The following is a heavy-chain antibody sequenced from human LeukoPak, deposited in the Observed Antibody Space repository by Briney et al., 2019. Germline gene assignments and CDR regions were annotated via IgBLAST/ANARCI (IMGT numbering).Heavy chain of an antibody. V-gene: IGHV1-2*02. CDR3: ARGSRYYYYYMDV. Sequence: ASVKVSCTASGYTFTGYYMHWVRQAPGQGLEWMGWINPNSGGTNYAQKFQGRVTMTRDTSISTAYMELSRLGSDDTAVYYCARGSRYYYYYMDVWGKGTTVTVSS. CDR2: INPNSGGT. J-gene: IGHJ6*03. CDR1: GYTFTGYY.